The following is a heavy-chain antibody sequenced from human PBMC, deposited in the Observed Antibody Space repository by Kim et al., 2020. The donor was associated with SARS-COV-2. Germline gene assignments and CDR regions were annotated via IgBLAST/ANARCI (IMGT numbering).Heavy chain of an antibody. V-gene: IGHV3-7*03. CDR2: DGSQK. Sequence: DGSQKYYVASVKGRFPRSRDNAKNSVYLQMNSLRAEDTAVYYCVKGGQLYWGQGTLVIVSP. J-gene: IGHJ4*02. D-gene: IGHD6-13*01. CDR3: VKGGQLY.